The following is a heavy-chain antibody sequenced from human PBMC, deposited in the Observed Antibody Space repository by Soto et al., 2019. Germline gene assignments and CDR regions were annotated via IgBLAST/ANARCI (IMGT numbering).Heavy chain of an antibody. CDR3: AKAGLGELSLLWSAFDI. J-gene: IGHJ3*02. V-gene: IGHV3-23*01. CDR2: ISGSGGST. CDR1: GFTFSSYA. Sequence: HPGGSLRLSCAASGFTFSSYAMSWVRQAPGKGLEWVSAISGSGGSTYYADSVKGRFTISRDNSKNTLYLQMNSLRAEDTAVYYCAKAGLGELSLLWSAFDIWGQGTVVTVSS. D-gene: IGHD3-16*02.